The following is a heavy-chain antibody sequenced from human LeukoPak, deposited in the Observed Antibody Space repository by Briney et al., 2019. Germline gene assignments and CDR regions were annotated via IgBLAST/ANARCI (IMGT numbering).Heavy chain of an antibody. CDR1: GGSIGGYS. J-gene: IGHJ6*02. D-gene: IGHD3/OR15-3a*01. CDR3: ARDRTGLGRPYYYGMDV. Sequence: SETLSLTCSVSGGSIGGYSWTWVRQPPGKRLEYIGYISYTGITYYNPSLMSRVTISVDTSKNQFSLKLSSVTAADTAMYYCARDRTGLGRPYYYGMDVWGQGTTVTVSS. CDR2: ISYTGIT. V-gene: IGHV4-59*01.